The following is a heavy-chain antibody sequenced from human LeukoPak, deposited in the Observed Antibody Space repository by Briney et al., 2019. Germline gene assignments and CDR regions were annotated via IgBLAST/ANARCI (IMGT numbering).Heavy chain of an antibody. D-gene: IGHD3-10*02. Sequence: TGGSLRLSCAASGFTFSSYGMHWVRQAPGKGLEWVVFIRYDGSNEYYADSVKGRFTISRHNSKNTRYLQMNSLRAEDTAVYYCAELGITMIGGVWGKGTTVTISS. CDR2: IRYDGSNE. CDR3: AELGITMIGGV. CDR1: GFTFSSYG. V-gene: IGHV3-30*02. J-gene: IGHJ6*04.